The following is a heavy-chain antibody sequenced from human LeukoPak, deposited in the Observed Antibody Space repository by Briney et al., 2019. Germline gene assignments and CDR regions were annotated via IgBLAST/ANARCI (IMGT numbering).Heavy chain of an antibody. CDR1: GFTFNTYA. CDR3: AKDRGVYSYDMSGYYLDAFDI. Sequence: PGGSLRLSCAGAGFTFNTYALSWVRQAPGKGLEWVSTIDGSGGGTYYADSVEGRFTISRDNSKNTLYLQMNGLRAEDTAVYYCAKDRGVYSYDMSGYYLDAFDIWGQGTMVTVSS. V-gene: IGHV3-23*01. CDR2: IDGSGGGT. D-gene: IGHD3-22*01. J-gene: IGHJ3*02.